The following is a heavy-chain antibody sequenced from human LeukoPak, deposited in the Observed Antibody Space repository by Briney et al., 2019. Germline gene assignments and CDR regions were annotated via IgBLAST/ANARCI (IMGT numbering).Heavy chain of an antibody. CDR1: GGSISSNVYY. V-gene: IGHV4-39*07. CDR3: ARGRYGDYCFDL. Sequence: SETLSLTCTVSGGSISSNVYYWGWIRQPPGKGLEWIGTIYYDGRTSYNPSLKSRVTKSIDTSKKQLSLKLISVTAADTAVYYCARGRYGDYCFDLWGRGTLVTVSS. CDR2: IYYDGRT. D-gene: IGHD4-17*01. J-gene: IGHJ2*01.